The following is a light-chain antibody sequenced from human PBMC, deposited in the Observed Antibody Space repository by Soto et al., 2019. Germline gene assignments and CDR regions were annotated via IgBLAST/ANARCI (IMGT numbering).Light chain of an antibody. CDR1: SSNIGSNY. CDR2: RNN. Sequence: QSVLTQPPSASGTPGQRVTISCSGSSSNIGSNYVYWYQQLPGTAPKLLIYRNNQRPSGVPDRFSGSKSGTSASLAISGLRSGDEDDYYCAAWDDSPSGNYVFGIGTKVTV. J-gene: IGLJ1*01. CDR3: AAWDDSPSGNYV. V-gene: IGLV1-47*01.